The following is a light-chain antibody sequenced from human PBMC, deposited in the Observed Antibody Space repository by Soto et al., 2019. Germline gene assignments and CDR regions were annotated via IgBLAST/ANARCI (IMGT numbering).Light chain of an antibody. CDR2: TAS. V-gene: IGKV1-9*01. CDR3: QQHNSYPLT. Sequence: DIQLTQSPSFLSASVGDRVTITCRASQGISSYLAWYQQKPGKAPNLLIYTASTLQSGVPSRFRGSGSGTEFTLTISSLQPEDFATYYCQQHNSYPLTFGGGTKVEIK. CDR1: QGISSY. J-gene: IGKJ4*01.